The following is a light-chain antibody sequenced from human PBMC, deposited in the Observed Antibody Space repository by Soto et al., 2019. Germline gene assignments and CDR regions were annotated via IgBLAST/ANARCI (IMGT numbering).Light chain of an antibody. CDR3: QQRSNWPIT. J-gene: IGKJ5*01. V-gene: IGKV3-11*01. CDR1: QSVSNNY. Sequence: EIVLTQSPATLSLSPGERATLSCRASQSVSNNYLAWYQQKPGQAPRLLIYGASNRATGIPARFSGSGYGTDFTLTISSLEPEDFAVYYCQQRSNWPITFGQGTRLEIK. CDR2: GAS.